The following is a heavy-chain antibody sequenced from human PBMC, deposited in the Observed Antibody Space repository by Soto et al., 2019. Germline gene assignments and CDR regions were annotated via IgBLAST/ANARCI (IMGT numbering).Heavy chain of an antibody. CDR1: GFTFTSSA. D-gene: IGHD3-3*01. J-gene: IGHJ6*02. CDR2: IVVGSGNT. V-gene: IGHV1-58*01. Sequence: SVKVSCKASGFTFTSSAVQWVRQARGQRLEWIGWIVVGSGNTNYAQKFQERVTITRDMSTSTAYMELSSLRSEDTAVYYCAAGLRFVEWYSPYYYYGMDVRGQGTTVTVSS. CDR3: AAGLRFVEWYSPYYYYGMDV.